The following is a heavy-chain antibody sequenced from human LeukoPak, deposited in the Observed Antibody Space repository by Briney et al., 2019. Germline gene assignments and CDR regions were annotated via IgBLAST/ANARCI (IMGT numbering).Heavy chain of an antibody. V-gene: IGHV4-59*12. D-gene: IGHD3-16*01. Sequence: PSETLSLTCTVSGGPINGYYWTWIRQSPGKGLEWIGYVYYSGSSNYNPSLKSRVTISVDTSKNQFSLKLSSVTAADTAVYYCARINYYDGDDYWGQGTLVTVSS. CDR3: ARINYYDGDDY. CDR1: GGPINGYY. CDR2: VYYSGSS. J-gene: IGHJ4*02.